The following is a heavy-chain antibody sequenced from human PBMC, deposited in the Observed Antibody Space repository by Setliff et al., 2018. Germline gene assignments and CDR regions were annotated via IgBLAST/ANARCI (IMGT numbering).Heavy chain of an antibody. V-gene: IGHV3-73*01. CDR1: EFSLSDFH. J-gene: IGHJ6*03. CDR3: ARRGVGMGMDV. D-gene: IGHD2-2*01. CDR2: VRRKTNSYAT. Sequence: PGGSLRLSCAASEFSLSDFHMHWVRQAPGKGLEWVGRVRRKTNSYATAYSASLKGRFTISRDDSKNTAYLQMNSLQSEDTAVYYCARRGVGMGMDVWGKGTTVTVS.